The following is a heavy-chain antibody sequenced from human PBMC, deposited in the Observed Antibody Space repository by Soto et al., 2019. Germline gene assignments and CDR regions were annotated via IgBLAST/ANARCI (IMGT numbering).Heavy chain of an antibody. CDR3: ARTYSSGWNFDY. V-gene: IGHV3-33*01. D-gene: IGHD6-19*01. Sequence: QVQLVESGGGVVQPGRSLRLSCAASGFTFSSYGMHWVRQAPGKGLEWVAVIWYDGSNKYYADSVKGRFTISRDNSKNTLYLHMNSLRAEDTAVYYCARTYSSGWNFDYWGQGTLVTVSS. CDR2: IWYDGSNK. CDR1: GFTFSSYG. J-gene: IGHJ4*02.